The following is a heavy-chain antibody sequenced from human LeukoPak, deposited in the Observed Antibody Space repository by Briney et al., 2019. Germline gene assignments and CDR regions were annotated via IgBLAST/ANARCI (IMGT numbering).Heavy chain of an antibody. CDR3: AREGDAHALDI. V-gene: IGHV4-61*02. CDR2: IYTSGSS. CDR1: GRSISSGSDY. Sequence: SETLSLTCTVSGRSISSGSDYWRWIRQPAGKGLEWIERIYTSGSSNYNPALKNRVTISVDTSKNQFSLKLSSVTAADTAVYYCAREGDAHALDIWGQGTMVTVSS. J-gene: IGHJ3*02. D-gene: IGHD2-21*02.